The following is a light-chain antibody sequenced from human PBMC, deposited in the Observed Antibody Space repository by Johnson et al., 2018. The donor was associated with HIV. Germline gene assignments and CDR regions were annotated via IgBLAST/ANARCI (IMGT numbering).Light chain of an antibody. J-gene: IGLJ1*01. V-gene: IGLV1-51*02. CDR1: SSNIGNNY. Sequence: QSVLTQPPSVSAAPGQKVTISCSGSSSNIGNNYVSWYQQLPGTAPKLLIYENNKRPSGIPDRFSGSKSGTSATLGITGLQTGAEACYSCGTWDSSLSGGVFVTGTKVTVL. CDR2: ENN. CDR3: GTWDSSLSGGV.